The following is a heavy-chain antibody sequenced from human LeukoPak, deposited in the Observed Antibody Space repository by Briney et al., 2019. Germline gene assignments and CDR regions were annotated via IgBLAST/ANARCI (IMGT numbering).Heavy chain of an antibody. CDR3: AKSLYGSGSYYNYFDP. CDR2: INHRGVT. CDR1: GGSFSGYY. J-gene: IGHJ5*02. V-gene: IGHV4-34*01. Sequence: SETLSLTCAVYGGSFSGYYWSWIRQSPGKGLEWIGEINHRGVTNYNPSLKRRVTISLDTSKSQFSLKLSSVTAADTAVFYCAKSLYGSGSYYNYFDPWGQGTQVTVSS. D-gene: IGHD3-10*01.